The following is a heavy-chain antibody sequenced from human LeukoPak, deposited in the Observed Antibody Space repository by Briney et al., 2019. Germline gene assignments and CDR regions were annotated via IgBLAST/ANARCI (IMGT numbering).Heavy chain of an antibody. CDR2: IKQDGSQK. V-gene: IGHV3-7*03. CDR3: AKDIRPTAVAELDY. Sequence: GGSLRLSCAASGFTFSSYGMHWVRQAPGKGLEWVANIKQDGSQKYYMDSVKGRFVISRDNAKNSLYLQMNSLRAEDTALYYCAKDIRPTAVAELDYWGQGTLVTVSS. D-gene: IGHD6-19*01. CDR1: GFTFSSYG. J-gene: IGHJ4*02.